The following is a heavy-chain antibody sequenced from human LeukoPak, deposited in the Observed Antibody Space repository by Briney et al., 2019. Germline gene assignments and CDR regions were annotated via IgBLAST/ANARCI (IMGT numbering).Heavy chain of an antibody. Sequence: SETLSLTCTVSGGSISSSSYYWGWIRQPPGKGLEWIGSIYYSGSTYYNPSLKSRVTISVDTSKNQFSLNLSSVTAADTAVYYCARDRDDYDSSGYISQFDNWGQGTLVTVSS. D-gene: IGHD3-22*01. J-gene: IGHJ4*02. CDR1: GGSISSSSYY. CDR3: ARDRDDYDSSGYISQFDN. CDR2: IYYSGST. V-gene: IGHV4-39*07.